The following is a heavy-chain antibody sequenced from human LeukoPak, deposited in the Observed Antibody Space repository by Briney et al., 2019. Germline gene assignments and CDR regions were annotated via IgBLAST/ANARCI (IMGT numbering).Heavy chain of an antibody. CDR1: GYTFTSYG. Sequence: ASVTVSCKASGYTFTSYGISWVRQAPGQGLERMGWISAYNGNTNYAQKLQGRVTMTTDTSTSTAYMELRSLRSDDTAVYYCARDIAVAGTGGFDYWGQGTLVTVSS. CDR2: ISAYNGNT. J-gene: IGHJ4*02. CDR3: ARDIAVAGTGGFDY. D-gene: IGHD6-19*01. V-gene: IGHV1-18*01.